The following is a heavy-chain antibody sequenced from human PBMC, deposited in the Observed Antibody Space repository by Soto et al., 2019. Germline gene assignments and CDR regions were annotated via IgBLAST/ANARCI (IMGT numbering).Heavy chain of an antibody. CDR1: GFTFSSYA. J-gene: IGHJ3*02. Sequence: QVQLVESGGGVVQPGRSLRLSCAASGFTFSSYAMHWVLQAPGKGLEWVAVISYDGSNKYYADSVKVRFTISRDNSKQPLYLQLNSLRDEDTAVYYCAREGRDKYGSRCYCGKDAFDIRGQGTMGTGSS. CDR2: ISYDGSNK. CDR3: AREGRDKYGSRCYCGKDAFDI. D-gene: IGHD3-22*01. V-gene: IGHV3-30-3*01.